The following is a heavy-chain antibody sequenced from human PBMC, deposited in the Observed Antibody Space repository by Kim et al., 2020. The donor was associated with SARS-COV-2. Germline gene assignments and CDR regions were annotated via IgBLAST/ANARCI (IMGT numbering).Heavy chain of an antibody. V-gene: IGHV5-10-1*01. Sequence: GESLKISCKGSGYSFTSYWISWVRQMPGKGLEWMGRIDPSDSYTNYSPSFQGHVTISADKSISTAYLQWSSLKASDTAMYYCARGGGSDTAMADYYYYGMDVWGQGATVTVSS. CDR2: IDPSDSYT. D-gene: IGHD5-18*01. J-gene: IGHJ6*02. CDR3: ARGGGSDTAMADYYYYGMDV. CDR1: GYSFTSYW.